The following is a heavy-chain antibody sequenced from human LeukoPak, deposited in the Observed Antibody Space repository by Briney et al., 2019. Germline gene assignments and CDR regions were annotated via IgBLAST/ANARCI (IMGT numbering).Heavy chain of an antibody. Sequence: GGSLRLSCVASGFTFSNYAMSWVRQAPGKGLEWVSAISGSGDNTFYAGSVRGRFTISRDNSKNTLYLQMDSLRAEDTAIYYCAKDFRGAGYFFDYWGQGTLVTVSS. J-gene: IGHJ4*02. V-gene: IGHV3-23*01. CDR1: GFTFSNYA. CDR3: AKDFRGAGYFFDY. D-gene: IGHD3-10*01. CDR2: ISGSGDNT.